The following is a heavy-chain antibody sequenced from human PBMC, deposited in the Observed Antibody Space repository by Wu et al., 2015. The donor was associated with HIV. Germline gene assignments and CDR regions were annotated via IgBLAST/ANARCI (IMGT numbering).Heavy chain of an antibody. D-gene: IGHD3-22*01. V-gene: IGHV1-2*02. CDR2: INPNRGGT. CDR1: GYTFTEYY. CDR3: ARLQSLSGFYSNADF. Sequence: QVQLLQSGAEVKKPGASVTVSCKAAGYTFTEYYIYWVRQAPGQGLEWMGWINPNRGGTKYAQKFQGRVTMTRDTAVSTAYMELNSLRSDDTAVYYCARLQSLSGFYSNADFWGQGTLVTVSS. J-gene: IGHJ4*02.